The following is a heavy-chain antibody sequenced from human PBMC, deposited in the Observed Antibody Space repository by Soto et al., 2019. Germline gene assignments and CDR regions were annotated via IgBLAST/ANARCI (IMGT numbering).Heavy chain of an antibody. CDR3: ARGLGIAVVATHAFDI. CDR2: INHSGST. CDR1: GGSFSGYY. J-gene: IGHJ3*02. Sequence: QVQLQQWGAGLLKPSETLSLTCAVYGGSFSGYYWSWIRQPPGKGLEGIGEINHSGSTNYNPSLTSRVTISVDTSKNQFSLKLSSVTAADTAVYYCARGLGIAVVATHAFDIWGQGTMVTVSS. V-gene: IGHV4-34*01. D-gene: IGHD6-19*01.